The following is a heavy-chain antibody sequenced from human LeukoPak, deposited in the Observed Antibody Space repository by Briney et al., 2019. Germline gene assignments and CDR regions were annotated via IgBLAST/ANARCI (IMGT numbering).Heavy chain of an antibody. CDR2: IKQDGSAK. Sequence: GGSLRLSCAASGFTFSAYWMSWVRQAPGKGLEWVANIKQDGSAKYYVDSVKGRFTISRDNAENSLYLHMSSLRAEDTAVYYCARDVDFDYWGQGILVTVSS. CDR3: ARDVDFDY. J-gene: IGHJ4*02. CDR1: GFTFSAYW. V-gene: IGHV3-7*01.